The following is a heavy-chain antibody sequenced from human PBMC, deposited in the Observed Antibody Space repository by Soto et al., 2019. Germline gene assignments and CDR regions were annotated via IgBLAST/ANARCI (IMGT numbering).Heavy chain of an antibody. J-gene: IGHJ4*02. Sequence: LSLTCAVYGGSFSDNYWTWFRQPPGKGLEWIGEISPSGTTKYIPSLKSRGTISVDTSRNQFFLKVTSVSAADTAVYYCATSLWFGTQPEIWGPGTLVTVSS. CDR2: ISPSGTT. D-gene: IGHD3-10*01. CDR1: GGSFSDNY. V-gene: IGHV4-34*01. CDR3: ATSLWFGTQPEI.